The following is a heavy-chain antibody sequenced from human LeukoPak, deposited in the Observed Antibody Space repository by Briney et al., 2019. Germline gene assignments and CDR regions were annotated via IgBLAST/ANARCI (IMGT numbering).Heavy chain of an antibody. CDR3: ARGVGGYSGYDWFDP. D-gene: IGHD5-12*01. V-gene: IGHV4-34*01. CDR2: INHSGST. Sequence: SKTLSLTCAVYGGSFSRYYWSWIRRPPGKGLEWIGEINHSGSTNYNPSLKSRVTISVDTSKNQFSLKLSSVTAADTAVYYCARGVGGYSGYDWFDPWGHGSLVTVSS. CDR1: GGSFSRYY. J-gene: IGHJ5*02.